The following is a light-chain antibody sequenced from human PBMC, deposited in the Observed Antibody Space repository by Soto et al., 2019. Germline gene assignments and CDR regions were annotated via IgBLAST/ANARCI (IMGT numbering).Light chain of an antibody. V-gene: IGLV2-23*02. CDR1: SSDVGSYNL. J-gene: IGLJ1*01. CDR3: CSYAGSSSYYF. CDR2: EVS. Sequence: SALTQPASVSGSPGQSITISCSGTSSDVGSYNLVSWYQQHPGKAPKVMIYEVSKRPSGVSNRFSGSKSGNTASLTISGLQAEDEADYYCCSYAGSSSYYFFGTGTKLTVL.